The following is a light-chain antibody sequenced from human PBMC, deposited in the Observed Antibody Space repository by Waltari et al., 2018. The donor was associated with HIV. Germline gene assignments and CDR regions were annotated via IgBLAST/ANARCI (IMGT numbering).Light chain of an antibody. Sequence: DIHLPQSPSFLSASVGDRVTITCRASQDSSNSVAWYQQRPGKAPKLLIYSTSTLQSGVPSRFRGSRSRTEFTLTIASLQAEDFATYFCQQLNTYPHTFGQGTKVEI. CDR3: QQLNTYPHT. V-gene: IGKV1-9*01. CDR1: QDSSNS. J-gene: IGKJ2*01. CDR2: STS.